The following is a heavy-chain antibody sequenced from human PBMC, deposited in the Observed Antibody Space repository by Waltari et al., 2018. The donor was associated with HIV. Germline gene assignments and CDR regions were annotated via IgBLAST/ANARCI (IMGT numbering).Heavy chain of an antibody. V-gene: IGHV4-38-2*02. CDR3: ARNTTYYFDC. CDR1: GNSIRSDDY. CDR2: VYHSGST. Sequence: QVQLQESGPGLVKPSETLSLTCTVPGNSIRSDDYWGWIRQPPGRELEWIGSVYHSGSTHYNPALKSRVTISIDTSKNQFSLKLNSVTAADTAVYYCARNTTYYFDCWGQGTLVTVSS. D-gene: IGHD2-2*01. J-gene: IGHJ4*02.